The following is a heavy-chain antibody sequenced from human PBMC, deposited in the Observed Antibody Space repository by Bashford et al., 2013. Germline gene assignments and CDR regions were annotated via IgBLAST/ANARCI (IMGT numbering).Heavy chain of an antibody. CDR1: GFSLSTYS. CDR3: ARDYFDDGTYYYGAAFDI. V-gene: IGHV3-48*02. Sequence: GGSLRLSCEVSGFSLSTYSMNWVRQAPGKGLEWVSYIDSSSTSTYYADSVEGRFTISRDNAKNSLYLQMNSLRDEDTAMYFCARDYFDDGTYYYGAAFDIWGQGTMVTVSS. CDR2: IDSSSTST. D-gene: IGHD3-22*01. J-gene: IGHJ3*02.